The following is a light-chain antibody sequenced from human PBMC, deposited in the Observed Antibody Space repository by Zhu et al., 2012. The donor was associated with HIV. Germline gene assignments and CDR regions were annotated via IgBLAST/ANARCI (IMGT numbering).Light chain of an antibody. CDR1: QSVYKW. CDR2: DAS. V-gene: IGKV1-5*01. Sequence: DIQMTQSPSTLSASVGDRVTITCRASQSVYKWLAWYQQKPEKAPKLLIYDASTLQSGVPSTFSGSGSGTEFTLTISSLQPEDFAIYYCQQLNTYPLFTFGPGTKVDIK. CDR3: QQLNTYPLFT. J-gene: IGKJ3*01.